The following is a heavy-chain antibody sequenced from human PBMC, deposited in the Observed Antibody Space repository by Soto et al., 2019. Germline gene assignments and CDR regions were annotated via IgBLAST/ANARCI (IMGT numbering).Heavy chain of an antibody. CDR3: ARVAGEYRDS. D-gene: IGHD2-21*01. CDR2: ITSSSSHI. CDR1: GFTFNSYT. V-gene: IGHV3-21*01. J-gene: IGHJ4*02. Sequence: PGGSLRLSCAASGFTFNSYTMNWVRQAPGKGLEWVSSITSSSSHILYADSVKGRFTISRDNTRNSLFLQMNSLGADDTAVYYCARVAGEYRDSWGQGTLVTVSS.